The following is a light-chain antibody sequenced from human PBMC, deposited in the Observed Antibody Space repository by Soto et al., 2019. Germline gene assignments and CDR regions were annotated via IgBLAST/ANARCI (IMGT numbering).Light chain of an antibody. J-gene: IGKJ1*01. Sequence: DIQMTQSPSSLSASVGDRVTITCRTSQRIGTHLNWYHEKPGKAPKLLIYGASTRATGVPARFSGSGSGTEFTLTINSLQSEDFALYYCQEYDNWPLWTFGQGTKVDIK. V-gene: IGKV1-39*02. CDR2: GAS. CDR3: QEYDNWPLWT. CDR1: QRIGTH.